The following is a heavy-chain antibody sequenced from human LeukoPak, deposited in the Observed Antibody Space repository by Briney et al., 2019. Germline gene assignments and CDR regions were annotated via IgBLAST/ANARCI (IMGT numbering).Heavy chain of an antibody. V-gene: IGHV4-59*11. J-gene: IGHJ4*02. CDR1: GGSITSHY. Sequence: PSETLSLTCTVSGGSITSHYWSWIRQPPGKGLEWIGYIYYIGGTDYNPSLTSRVTMSLDTSRNQFSLKLSSVTAADTAVYYCARVGDGYIYGYIDYWGQGTLVTVSS. D-gene: IGHD5-18*01. CDR2: IYYIGGT. CDR3: ARVGDGYIYGYIDY.